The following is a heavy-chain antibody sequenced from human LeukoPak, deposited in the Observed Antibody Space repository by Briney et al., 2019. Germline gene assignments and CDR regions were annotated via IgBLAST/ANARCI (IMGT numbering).Heavy chain of an antibody. CDR2: ISSSGSII. Sequence: GGSLRLSCAASGFTSSSYSMNWVRQAPGKGLEWVSYISSSGSIIYYADSVKGRFTISRDTAKNSLYLQMNSLRAEDTAVYYCARGGGYGSGSHYYFDYWGQGTLVTVSS. D-gene: IGHD3-10*01. V-gene: IGHV3-48*01. J-gene: IGHJ4*02. CDR1: GFTSSSYS. CDR3: ARGGGYGSGSHYYFDY.